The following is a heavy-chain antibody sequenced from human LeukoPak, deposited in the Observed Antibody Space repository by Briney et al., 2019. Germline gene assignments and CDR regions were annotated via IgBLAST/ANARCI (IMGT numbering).Heavy chain of an antibody. CDR2: IYYSGST. CDR1: GGSISSGDYY. Sequence: PSETLSLTCTVSGGSISSGDYYWSWIRQPPGKGLEWIGYIYYSGSTYYNPSLKSRFTISVDTSKNQFSLKLSSVTAADTAVYYCAREGGSGSNYFDYWGQGTLVTVSS. D-gene: IGHD1-26*01. J-gene: IGHJ4*02. CDR3: AREGGSGSNYFDY. V-gene: IGHV4-30-4*02.